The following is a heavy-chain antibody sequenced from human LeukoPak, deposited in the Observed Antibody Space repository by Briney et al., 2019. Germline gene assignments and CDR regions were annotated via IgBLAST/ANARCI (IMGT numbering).Heavy chain of an antibody. Sequence: PSETLSLTCTVSGGSISSGSYYWSWIRQPAGKGLEWIGRIYTSGSTNYNPSLKSRVTISVDTSKNQFSLKLSSVTAADTAVYYCAREDTNGVCYTDWGQGTLVTVSS. CDR2: IYTSGST. J-gene: IGHJ4*02. V-gene: IGHV4-61*02. CDR3: AREDTNGVCYTD. CDR1: GGSISSGSYY. D-gene: IGHD2-8*01.